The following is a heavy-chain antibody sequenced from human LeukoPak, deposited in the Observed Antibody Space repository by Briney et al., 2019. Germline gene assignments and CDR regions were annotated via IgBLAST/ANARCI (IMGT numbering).Heavy chain of an antibody. D-gene: IGHD6-13*01. CDR3: ARVVDRKYSSSWYAPYFQH. Sequence: GASVKVSCKASGYTFTGYYMHWVRQAPGQGLEWMGWINPNSGGTYYAQKFQGRVTITRDTSASTAYMELSSLRSEDMAVYYCARVVDRKYSSSWYAPYFQHWGQGTLVTVSS. CDR1: GYTFTGYY. V-gene: IGHV1-2*02. J-gene: IGHJ1*01. CDR2: INPNSGGT.